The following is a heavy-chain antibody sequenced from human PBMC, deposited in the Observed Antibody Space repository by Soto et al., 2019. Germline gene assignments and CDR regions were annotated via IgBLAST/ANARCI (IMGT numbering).Heavy chain of an antibody. Sequence: QVQLQESGPGLVKPSGTLSLTCAVSGGSISSSNWWSWVRQPPGQGLEWIGEIYHSGSTNYNPSLKSRVTISVDKSKHQFSLKLSSVTAADTAVYYCARVFTPNIAAAGTFDYWGQGTLVTVSS. V-gene: IGHV4-4*02. CDR1: GGSISSSNW. J-gene: IGHJ4*02. D-gene: IGHD6-13*01. CDR3: ARVFTPNIAAAGTFDY. CDR2: IYHSGST.